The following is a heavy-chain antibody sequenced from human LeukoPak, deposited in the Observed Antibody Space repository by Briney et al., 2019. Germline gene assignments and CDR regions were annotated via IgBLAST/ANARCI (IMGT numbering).Heavy chain of an antibody. V-gene: IGHV3-30*02. CDR3: AKDEAAAGVDFDY. CDR1: GFTFSHYA. J-gene: IGHJ4*02. Sequence: GGSLRLSCVASGFTFSHYAVHWVRQAPGKGLEWVSFIRSDGSVKYYADSVRGRFTISRDNSKNTLYLQMNSLRAEDTAVYYCAKDEAAAGVDFDYWGQGTLVTVYS. CDR2: IRSDGSVK. D-gene: IGHD6-13*01.